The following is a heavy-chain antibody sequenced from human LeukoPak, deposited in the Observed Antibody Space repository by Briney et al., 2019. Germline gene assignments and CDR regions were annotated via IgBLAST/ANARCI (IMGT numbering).Heavy chain of an antibody. Sequence: PGGSLRLSCAASGLTFSSYVMNWVRQAPGRGLEWVSGISSSCGSTHYTDSVKGRFTISRDSSKTTLYLQMNSLRVEDTAVYYCAKLAPAEYSGYDGDYWGQGTLVTVPS. D-gene: IGHD5-12*01. CDR2: ISSSCGST. J-gene: IGHJ4*02. CDR1: GLTFSSYV. CDR3: AKLAPAEYSGYDGDY. V-gene: IGHV3-23*01.